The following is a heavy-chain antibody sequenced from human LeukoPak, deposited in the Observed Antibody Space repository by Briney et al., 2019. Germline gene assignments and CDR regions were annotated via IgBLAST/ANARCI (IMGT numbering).Heavy chain of an antibody. CDR1: GGSFSGYY. Sequence: SETLSLTCAVYGGSFSGYYWSRIRQPPGKGLEWIGEINHSGSTNYNPSLRSRVTISVDTSKNQFSLKLSSVTAADTAVYYCARAAIAAGIPYWGQGTLVTVSS. J-gene: IGHJ4*02. CDR2: INHSGST. D-gene: IGHD6-13*01. V-gene: IGHV4-34*01. CDR3: ARAAIAAGIPY.